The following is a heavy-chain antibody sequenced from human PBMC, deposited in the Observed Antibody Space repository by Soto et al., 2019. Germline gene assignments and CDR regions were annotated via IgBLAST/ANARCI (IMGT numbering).Heavy chain of an antibody. CDR3: ARELLTTTVTTLYNWLDP. V-gene: IGHV4-30-4*01. D-gene: IGHD4-17*01. J-gene: IGHJ5*02. Sequence: SETLSLTCTVSGGSISSGDYFWSWIRQPPGKGLEWIGNIYYSGSTYYNPSLKSRVSISVDTSKNQFSLKVSSVTAADTAVYFCARELLTTTVTTLYNWLDPWGQGTMVTVS. CDR2: IYYSGST. CDR1: GGSISSGDYF.